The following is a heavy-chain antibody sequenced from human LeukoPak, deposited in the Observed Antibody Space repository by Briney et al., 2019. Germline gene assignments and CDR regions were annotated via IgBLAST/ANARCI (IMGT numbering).Heavy chain of an antibody. J-gene: IGHJ6*03. CDR3: ARGRPHPFLVRGGRNYYMDV. D-gene: IGHD3-10*01. Sequence: PSGTLSLTCAVYGGSFSGYYWSWIRQPPGKGLEWIGEINHSGSTNYNPSLKSRVTISVDTSKNQFSLKLSSVTAADTAVYYCARGRPHPFLVRGGRNYYMDVWGKGTTVTVSS. CDR1: GGSFSGYY. CDR2: INHSGST. V-gene: IGHV4-34*01.